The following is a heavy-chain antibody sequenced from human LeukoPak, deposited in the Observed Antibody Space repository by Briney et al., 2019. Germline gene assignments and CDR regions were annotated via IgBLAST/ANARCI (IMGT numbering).Heavy chain of an antibody. CDR2: ISSRSSTI. CDR3: AKEGTGIHFDY. CDR1: GFTFSTYS. Sequence: PGGSLRLSCAASGFTFSTYSMNWVRQAPGKGLEWVSYISSRSSTIHYADSVKGRFTISRENAKNSLYLQMNSLRAEDTAVYYCAKEGTGIHFDYWGQGTLVTVSS. V-gene: IGHV3-48*01. D-gene: IGHD1-1*01. J-gene: IGHJ4*02.